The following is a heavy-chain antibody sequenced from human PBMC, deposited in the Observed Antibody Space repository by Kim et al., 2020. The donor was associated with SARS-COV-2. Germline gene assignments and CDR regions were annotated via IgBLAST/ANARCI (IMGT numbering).Heavy chain of an antibody. V-gene: IGHV3-23*01. CDR2: ISGSGGST. CDR3: AKHGRPENGSSTSCYGEDY. CDR1: GFTFSSYA. D-gene: IGHD2-2*01. Sequence: GGSLRLSCAASGFTFSSYAMSWVRQAPGKGLEWVSAISGSGGSTYYADSVKGRFTISRDNSKNTLYLQMNSLRAEDTAVYYCAKHGRPENGSSTSCYGEDYWGQGTLVTVSS. J-gene: IGHJ4*02.